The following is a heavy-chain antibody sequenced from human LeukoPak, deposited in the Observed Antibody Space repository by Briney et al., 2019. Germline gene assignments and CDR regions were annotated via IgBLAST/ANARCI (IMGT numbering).Heavy chain of an antibody. CDR1: GYTFTGYY. CDR2: INPNSGGT. Sequence: ASVKVSCKASGYTFTGYYMHWVRQAPGQGLEWMGWINPNSGGTNYAQKFQGRVTMTRDTSISTAYMELSRLRSDDTAVCYCARTPCSGGSCYSSWFDPWGQGTLVTVSS. V-gene: IGHV1-2*02. J-gene: IGHJ5*02. CDR3: ARTPCSGGSCYSSWFDP. D-gene: IGHD2-15*01.